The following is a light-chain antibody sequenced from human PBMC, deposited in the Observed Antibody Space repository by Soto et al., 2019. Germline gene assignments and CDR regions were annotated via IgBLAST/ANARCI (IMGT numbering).Light chain of an antibody. J-gene: IGKJ4*01. CDR2: GAS. Sequence: PGERVTLSCRASQSVSSSYLTLYQQKPGQAPRLLIYGASTRATGVPARFSGSGSGTEFTLTISDLQSEDFAVYFCQHYDIWPLTFGGGTKVDIK. CDR1: QSVSSSY. V-gene: IGKV3-15*01. CDR3: QHYDIWPLT.